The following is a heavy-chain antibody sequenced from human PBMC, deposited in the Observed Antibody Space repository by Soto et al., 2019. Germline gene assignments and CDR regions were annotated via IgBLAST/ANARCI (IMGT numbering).Heavy chain of an antibody. V-gene: IGHV3-23*01. D-gene: IGHD4-4*01. CDR2: ISGSGGST. CDR3: AKDSPTSTVTTHPPDY. J-gene: IGHJ4*02. Sequence: GGSLRLSCAASGFTFSSYAMSWVRQAPGKGLEWVSAISGSGGSTYYADSVKGRFTISRDNSKNTLYLQMNSLRAEDTAVYYCAKDSPTSTVTTHPPDYWGQGTLVTVSS. CDR1: GFTFSSYA.